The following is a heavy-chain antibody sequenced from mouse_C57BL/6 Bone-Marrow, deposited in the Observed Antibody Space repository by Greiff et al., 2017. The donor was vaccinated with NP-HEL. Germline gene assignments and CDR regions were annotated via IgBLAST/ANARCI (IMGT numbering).Heavy chain of an antibody. CDR3: TTGGSSPYAMDY. J-gene: IGHJ4*01. D-gene: IGHD1-1*01. CDR1: GFNIKDDY. CDR2: IDPENGDT. V-gene: IGHV14-4*01. Sequence: EVKLMESGAELVRPGASVKLSCTVSGFNIKDDYMHWVKQRPEQGLEWIGWIDPENGDTEYASKFQGKATITADTSSNTAYLPLSSLTSEHTAVYYCTTGGSSPYAMDYWGQGPSVTVSS.